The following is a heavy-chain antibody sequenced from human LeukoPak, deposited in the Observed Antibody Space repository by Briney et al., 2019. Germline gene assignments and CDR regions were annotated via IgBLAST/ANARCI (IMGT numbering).Heavy chain of an antibody. CDR1: GGSISSFY. J-gene: IGHJ4*02. V-gene: IGHV4-4*07. Sequence: PSETLSLTCSVSGGSISSFYWSWIRQPAGKGLEWIGRFYNSESTNYNPSLKSRVTMSLDPSKNQFSLKLTSVTAADTAVYYCARGFPIQDYWGQGTLVTVSS. CDR2: FYNSEST. CDR3: ARGFPIQDY.